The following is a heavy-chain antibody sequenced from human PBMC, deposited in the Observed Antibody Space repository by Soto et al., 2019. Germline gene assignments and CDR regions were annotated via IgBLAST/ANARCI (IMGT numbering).Heavy chain of an antibody. CDR2: IHSSGST. CDR3: AREDRNYYDRSGYFH. J-gene: IGHJ4*02. V-gene: IGHV4-31*03. CDR1: GGSISSGSFY. D-gene: IGHD3-22*01. Sequence: QVQLQESGPGLVKPSQTLSLTCSVSGGSISSGSFYWTWIRHHPGKGLEWIGYIHSSGSTYYNPSLESRVSMSVDTSKNHFSLKVSSVTAADTAVYYCAREDRNYYDRSGYFHWGQGTLVTVSS.